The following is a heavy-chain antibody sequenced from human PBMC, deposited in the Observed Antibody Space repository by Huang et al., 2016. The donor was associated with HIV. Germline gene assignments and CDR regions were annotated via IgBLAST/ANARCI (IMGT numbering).Heavy chain of an antibody. V-gene: IGHV4-39*02. CDR1: FASISGNSKY. J-gene: IGHJ4*02. Sequence: LLLRESGSGLVKTSETMSLSCTVAFASISGNSKYWTWVRQSPGEGLEWIGSIGYGGRTYYDPSLKRRVSMSVDTSHKHRCSLTLASVTAADTAVYFCASGPVIVSISRFYFEQWGPGILVTV. CDR2: IGYGGRT. D-gene: IGHD3-22*01. CDR3: ASGPVIVSISRFYFEQ.